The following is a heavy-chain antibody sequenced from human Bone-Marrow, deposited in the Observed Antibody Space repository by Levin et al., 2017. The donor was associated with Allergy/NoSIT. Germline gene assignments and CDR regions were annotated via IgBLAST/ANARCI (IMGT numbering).Heavy chain of an antibody. CDR3: ANSWGWGSFDY. Sequence: LPGGSLRLSCAASGFIFTNYAMSWVRQAPGKGLEWVSGISDSGTNTYYADSVKGRFTISRDNSKNTLYLQMNSLRAEDTAVYYCANSWGWGSFDYWGQGTLVTVSS. CDR2: ISDSGTNT. CDR1: GFIFTNYA. V-gene: IGHV3-23*01. D-gene: IGHD3-16*01. J-gene: IGHJ4*02.